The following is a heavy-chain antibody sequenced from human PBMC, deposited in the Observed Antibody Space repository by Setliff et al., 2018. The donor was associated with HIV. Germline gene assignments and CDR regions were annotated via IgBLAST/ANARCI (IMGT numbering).Heavy chain of an antibody. Sequence: SETLSLTCTVSGDSISGYYWSWIRQPPGKGLEWIGHIYISGSTNYNPSLRSRVTISADTSKNQFSLTLSSVTAADTAVYYCARKGDWNYPYDYWGQGALVTVSS. J-gene: IGHJ4*02. D-gene: IGHD1-7*01. CDR2: IYISGST. CDR3: ARKGDWNYPYDY. V-gene: IGHV4-4*09. CDR1: GDSISGYY.